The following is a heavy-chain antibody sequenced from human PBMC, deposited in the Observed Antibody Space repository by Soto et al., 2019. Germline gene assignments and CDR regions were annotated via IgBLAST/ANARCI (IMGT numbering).Heavy chain of an antibody. Sequence: EVQLVESGGGLVQPGGSLRLSCAASGFTFSSYSMNWVRQAPGKGLEWVSYISSSSSTIYYADFVKGRFTISRDNAKNSLYLQMNSLRAEDTAVYYCARAGGWELPPGWGQGTLVTVSS. CDR1: GFTFSSYS. V-gene: IGHV3-48*01. D-gene: IGHD3-10*01. CDR2: ISSSSSTI. CDR3: ARAGGWELPPG. J-gene: IGHJ4*02.